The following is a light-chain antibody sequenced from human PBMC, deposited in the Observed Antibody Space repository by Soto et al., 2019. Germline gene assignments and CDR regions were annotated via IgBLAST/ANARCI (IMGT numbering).Light chain of an antibody. CDR3: QQYTNWPSWT. Sequence: EKVMTQSPATPSMSPGERATLSCRASQSVGSFLAWYQQKPGQAPRLLIYGASTRATGIPARFSGSESGTEFTLTISSLQSEDFVVYYCQQYTNWPSWTFGQGTKVDIK. V-gene: IGKV3-15*01. CDR2: GAS. J-gene: IGKJ1*01. CDR1: QSVGSF.